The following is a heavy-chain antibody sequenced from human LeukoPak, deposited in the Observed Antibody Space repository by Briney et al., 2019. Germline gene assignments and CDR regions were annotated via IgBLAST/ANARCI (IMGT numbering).Heavy chain of an antibody. J-gene: IGHJ2*01. CDR1: GGSINTDTTY. Sequence: SQTLSLTCALSGGSINTDTTYWSWIRQPPGKRLEFIGRISTSGNTDYNPSLRSRVTMSVDGSKNQFSLKITSVTAADTAVYFCAGFFHSTYNYDHRYFDLWGRGTLVSVSS. V-gene: IGHV4-61*02. D-gene: IGHD5-24*01. CDR2: ISTSGNT. CDR3: AGFFHSTYNYDHRYFDL.